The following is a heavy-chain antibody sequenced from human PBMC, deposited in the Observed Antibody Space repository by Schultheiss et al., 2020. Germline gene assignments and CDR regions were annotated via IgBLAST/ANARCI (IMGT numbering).Heavy chain of an antibody. Sequence: SETLSLTCTVSGGSISSYYWNWIRQPAGKGLEWIGRIYTSGSTNYNPSLKSRVTMSVDTSKNQFSLKLSSVTAADTAVYYCARDPRVTTKVASSYFGMDVWGQGTTVTVSS. V-gene: IGHV4-4*07. CDR3: ARDPRVTTKVASSYFGMDV. D-gene: IGHD2-2*01. CDR1: GGSISSYY. J-gene: IGHJ6*02. CDR2: IYTSGST.